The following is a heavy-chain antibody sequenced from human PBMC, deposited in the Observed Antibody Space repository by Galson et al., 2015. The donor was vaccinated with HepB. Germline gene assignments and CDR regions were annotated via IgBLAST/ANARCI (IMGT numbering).Heavy chain of an antibody. J-gene: IGHJ2*01. CDR1: GGSISDYY. CDR2: INKSGST. V-gene: IGHV4-59*01. Sequence: SETLSLTCTVSGGSISDYYWNWIRQPPGKGLEWIGYINKSGSTNYNPSLKSRVTISVDMSKKQFSLKLSSVTAADTAVYYCARDDHGDWYFDLWGRGTLVTVSS. D-gene: IGHD3-10*01. CDR3: ARDDHGDWYFDL.